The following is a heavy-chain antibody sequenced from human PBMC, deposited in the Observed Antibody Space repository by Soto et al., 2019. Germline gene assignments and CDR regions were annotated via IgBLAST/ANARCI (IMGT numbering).Heavy chain of an antibody. V-gene: IGHV3-23*01. D-gene: IGHD3-3*01. Sequence: PGGSLRLSCAASGFTFSSYAMSWVRQAPGKGLEWVSAISGSGGSTYYADSVKGRFTISRDNSKNTLYLQMNSLRAEDTAVYYCAKDFQRKRTIFGVVKQFYYGMDVWGQGTTVTVSS. J-gene: IGHJ6*02. CDR2: ISGSGGST. CDR3: AKDFQRKRTIFGVVKQFYYGMDV. CDR1: GFTFSSYA.